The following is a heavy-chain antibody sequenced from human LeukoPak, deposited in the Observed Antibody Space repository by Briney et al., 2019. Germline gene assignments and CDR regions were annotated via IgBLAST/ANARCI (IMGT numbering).Heavy chain of an antibody. CDR3: ARIRDGYNDAYDI. V-gene: IGHV1-46*01. D-gene: IGHD5-24*01. CDR1: GYTFTNYD. J-gene: IGHJ3*02. Sequence: ASVKVSCKASGYTFTNYDIHWVRQAPGQGLEWMGLINPGGDNTNYAQNFQGRVTMTRDTSASTVYMELSSLRSEDTAVYYCARIRDGYNDAYDIWGQGTVVTVPS. CDR2: INPGGDNT.